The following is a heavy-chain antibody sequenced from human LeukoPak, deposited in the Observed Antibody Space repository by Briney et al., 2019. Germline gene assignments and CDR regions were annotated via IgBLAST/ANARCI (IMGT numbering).Heavy chain of an antibody. J-gene: IGHJ4*02. D-gene: IGHD4-17*01. V-gene: IGHV1-69*01. Sequence: GASVKVSCKASGGTFSSYAISWVRQAPGRGLEWMGGIIPIFGTANYAQKFQGRVTITADESTSTAYMELSSLRSEDTAVYYCARGSDDYGDYYFDYRGQGTLVTVSS. CDR2: IIPIFGTA. CDR3: ARGSDDYGDYYFDY. CDR1: GGTFSSYA.